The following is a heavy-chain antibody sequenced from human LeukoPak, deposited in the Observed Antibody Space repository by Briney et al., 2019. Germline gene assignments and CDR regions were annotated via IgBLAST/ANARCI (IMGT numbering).Heavy chain of an antibody. CDR1: GFTVSSNY. CDR3: ASSVVAAFLDS. D-gene: IGHD2-15*01. Sequence: GGSLRLSCAASGFTVSSNYMTWVRQAPGKGLEWVSVIYSGGSTYYADSVKGRFTISRDNSKNTLYLQMNTLRAEDTAVYYCASSVVAAFLDSWGQGTLVTVSS. J-gene: IGHJ4*02. CDR2: IYSGGST. V-gene: IGHV3-66*01.